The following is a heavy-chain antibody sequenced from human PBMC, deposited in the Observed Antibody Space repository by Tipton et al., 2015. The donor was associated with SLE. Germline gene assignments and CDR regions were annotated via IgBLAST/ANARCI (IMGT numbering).Heavy chain of an antibody. CDR2: IDYSGST. CDR1: GGSISGYY. D-gene: IGHD5-24*01. J-gene: IGHJ4*02. Sequence: TLSLTCTVSGGSISGYYWTWIRQSPGKGLKWIGDIDYSGSTNYNPSLKSRVTISVDTSKNQFSLKLSSVTAADTAVYYCARGRWDGYLDYWGQGTLVTVSS. V-gene: IGHV4-59*08. CDR3: ARGRWDGYLDY.